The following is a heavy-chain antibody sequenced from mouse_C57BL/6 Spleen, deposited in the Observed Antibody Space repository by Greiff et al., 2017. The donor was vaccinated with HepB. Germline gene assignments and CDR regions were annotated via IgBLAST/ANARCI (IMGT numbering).Heavy chain of an antibody. CDR2: IYPGSGST. CDR3: ARGGIYYGTTEGFYYAMDY. J-gene: IGHJ4*01. CDR1: GYTFTSYW. Sequence: QVQLKQPGAELVKPGASVKMSCKASGYTFTSYWITWVKQRPGQGLEWIGDIYPGSGSTNYNEKFKSKATLTVDTSSSTAYMQLSSLTSEDSAVYYWARGGIYYGTTEGFYYAMDYWGQGTSVTVSS. V-gene: IGHV1-55*01. D-gene: IGHD2-1*01.